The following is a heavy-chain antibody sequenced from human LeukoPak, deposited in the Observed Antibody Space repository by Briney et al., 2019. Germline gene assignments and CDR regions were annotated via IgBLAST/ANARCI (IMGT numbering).Heavy chain of an antibody. CDR2: IYYSGST. J-gene: IGHJ5*01. D-gene: IGHD1-7*01. CDR1: GGSISSYY. CDR3: ATGNWNYDS. V-gene: IGHV4-59*08. Sequence: KSSETLSLTCTVSGGSISSYYWSWIRQPPGKGLEWIGYIYYSGSTNYNSSLRSRVTISINTSKTQFSLNLISVTAADTAVYFCATGNWNYDSWGQGTLVTVSS.